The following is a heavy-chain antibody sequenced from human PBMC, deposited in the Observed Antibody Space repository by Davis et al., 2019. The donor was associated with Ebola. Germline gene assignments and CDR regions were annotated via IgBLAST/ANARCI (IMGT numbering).Heavy chain of an antibody. Sequence: MPSQTLSPTCTVSAASMTSGGYYWTWIRQHPGSGLEWIGYISYGRRTSYNPSLKSRIIISEDTAKNQFSLKLSSVTAADTAVYYCAISNLWEVDSWGQGTLVTVSS. D-gene: IGHD1-26*01. J-gene: IGHJ4*02. V-gene: IGHV4-31*03. CDR2: ISYGRRT. CDR3: AISNLWEVDS. CDR1: AASMTSGGYY.